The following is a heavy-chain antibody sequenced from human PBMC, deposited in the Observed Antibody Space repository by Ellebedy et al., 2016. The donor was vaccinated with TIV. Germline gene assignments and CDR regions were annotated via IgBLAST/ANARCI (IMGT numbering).Heavy chain of an antibody. CDR2: IWYDGSNI. Sequence: GESLKISCAASGSTFSKYGMHWVRQAPGKGLEWVADIWYDGSNIYYADSVKGRFTMSRDTSKNTLFLQMNSLRVEDTAVYHCARGRYYDLLTGYYLGLDYWGQGALVTVSS. V-gene: IGHV3-30*19. CDR1: GSTFSKYG. D-gene: IGHD3-9*01. CDR3: ARGRYYDLLTGYYLGLDY. J-gene: IGHJ4*02.